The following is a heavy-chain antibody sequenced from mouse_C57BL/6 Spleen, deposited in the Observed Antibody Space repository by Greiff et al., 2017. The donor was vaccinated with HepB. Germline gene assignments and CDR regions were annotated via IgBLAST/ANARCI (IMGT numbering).Heavy chain of an antibody. J-gene: IGHJ3*01. V-gene: IGHV1-55*01. CDR1: GYTFTSYW. D-gene: IGHD2-3*01. CDR2: IYPGSGST. Sequence: VQLQQPGAELVKPGASVKMSCKASGYTFTSYWITWVKQRPGQGLEWIGDIYPGSGSTNYNEKFKSKATLTVDTSSSTAYMQLSSLTSEDSAVYYCARGIYDGYYEFAYWGQGTLVTVSA. CDR3: ARGIYDGYYEFAY.